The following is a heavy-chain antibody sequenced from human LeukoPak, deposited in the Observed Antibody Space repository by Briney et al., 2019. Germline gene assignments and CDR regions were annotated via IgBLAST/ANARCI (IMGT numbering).Heavy chain of an antibody. Sequence: GVSLRLSCAASGFPFSSYWMHWVRQVPGKGLLWVSRINSDGSATIYADSVRGRFTISRDNAKNTLYLQMSGLRVEDTAVYHCASDSPYYGMDVWGQGTTVTVSS. CDR1: GFPFSSYW. J-gene: IGHJ6*02. CDR2: INSDGSAT. V-gene: IGHV3-74*01. CDR3: ASDSPYYGMDV.